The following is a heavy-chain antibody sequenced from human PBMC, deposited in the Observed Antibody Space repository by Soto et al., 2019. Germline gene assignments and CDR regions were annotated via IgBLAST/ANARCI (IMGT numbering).Heavy chain of an antibody. J-gene: IGHJ6*02. Sequence: GASVKVSCQSSGYPFTSYASHWVRQAPGQRLEWMGWINAGNGNTKYSQKFQGRVTITRDTSASTAYMELSSLRSEDTAVYYCARVWHGMDVWGQGTTVTVSS. CDR2: INAGNGNT. D-gene: IGHD2-21*01. V-gene: IGHV1-3*01. CDR3: ARVWHGMDV. CDR1: GYPFTSYA.